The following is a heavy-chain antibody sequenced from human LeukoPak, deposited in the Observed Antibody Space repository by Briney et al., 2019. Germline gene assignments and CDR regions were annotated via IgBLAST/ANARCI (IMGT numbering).Heavy chain of an antibody. Sequence: GESLKISCKGSGYSFTSYWIGWVRQMPGKGLEWMGIIYPGDSDTRYSPSFQGQVTISAAKSISTAYLQWSSLKASDTAMYYCARAPGYDFWSGYYTYWGQGTLVTVSS. J-gene: IGHJ4*02. V-gene: IGHV5-51*01. CDR3: ARAPGYDFWSGYYTY. D-gene: IGHD3-3*01. CDR1: GYSFTSYW. CDR2: IYPGDSDT.